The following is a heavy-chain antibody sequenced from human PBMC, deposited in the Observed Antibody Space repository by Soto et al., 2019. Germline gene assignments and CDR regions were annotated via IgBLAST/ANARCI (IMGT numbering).Heavy chain of an antibody. J-gene: IGHJ4*02. V-gene: IGHV4-4*02. D-gene: IGHD6-6*01. CDR3: ASREEARPF. CDR2: IHRSRRT. CDR1: GGSINTDSW. Sequence: QVQLQESGPGLVKPLATLSLTCAVSGGSINTDSWWTWVRQPPGKGLEWIGVIHRSRRTNYNSSLKCQVTMSIDRSTNHFSLRLYSVTAADSAVYYCASREEARPFWAQGTLVTVAS.